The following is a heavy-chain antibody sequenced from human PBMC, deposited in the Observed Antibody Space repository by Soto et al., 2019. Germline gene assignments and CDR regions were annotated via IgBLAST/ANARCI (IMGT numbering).Heavy chain of an antibody. D-gene: IGHD4-17*01. V-gene: IGHV4-31*03. CDR2: IYYSGST. CDR3: ARDVYYGGFSLGY. Sequence: SETLSLTCTVSGGSISSGGYYWSWIRQHPGKGLEWIGYIYYSGSTYYNPSLKSRVTISVDTSKNQLSLELSSMTAADTAVYYCARDVYYGGFSLGYWCHGILVTVSS. CDR1: GGSISSGGYY. J-gene: IGHJ4*01.